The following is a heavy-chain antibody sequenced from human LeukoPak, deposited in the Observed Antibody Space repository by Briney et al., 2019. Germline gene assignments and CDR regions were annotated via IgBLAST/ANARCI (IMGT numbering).Heavy chain of an antibody. CDR2: IYYSGST. CDR1: GGSISSSSYY. J-gene: IGHJ4*02. Sequence: PSETLSLTCTVSGGSISSSSYYWGWIRQPPGKGLEWLGSIYYSGSTYYNPPLKSRVTISVDTSKNQFSLKLSSVTAADTAVYYCASEYGSGSYYPKYYFDYWGQGTLVTVSS. CDR3: ASEYGSGSYYPKYYFDY. V-gene: IGHV4-39*01. D-gene: IGHD3-10*01.